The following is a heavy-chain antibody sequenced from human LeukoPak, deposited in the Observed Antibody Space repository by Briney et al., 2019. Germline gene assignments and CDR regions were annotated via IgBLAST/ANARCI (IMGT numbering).Heavy chain of an antibody. D-gene: IGHD6-19*01. CDR3: ASPIAVAGTAYYYGMDV. CDR2: ISSSSSYI. J-gene: IGHJ6*02. CDR1: GFTFSSYS. Sequence: PGGPLNLSCEASGFTFSSYSRNWVRQAPGKGLDWVSSISSSSSYIYYADSVKGRFTISRDNAKNSLYLQMNSLRAEDTAVYYCASPIAVAGTAYYYGMDVWGQGTTVTVSS. V-gene: IGHV3-21*01.